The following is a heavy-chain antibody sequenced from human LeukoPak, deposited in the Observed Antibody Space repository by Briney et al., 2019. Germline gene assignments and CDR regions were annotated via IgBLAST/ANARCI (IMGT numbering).Heavy chain of an antibody. CDR1: GGSISSYY. CDR2: IYYSGST. CDR3: ARVVEVGVLDY. V-gene: IGHV4-59*08. D-gene: IGHD2-15*01. Sequence: SETLSLTCTVSGGSISSYYWSWIRQPPGKGLEWIGYIYYSGSTNYNPSLKSRVTISVDTSKNQFSLKLSSVTAADTAVYYCARVVEVGVLDYWGQGTLVTVSS. J-gene: IGHJ4*02.